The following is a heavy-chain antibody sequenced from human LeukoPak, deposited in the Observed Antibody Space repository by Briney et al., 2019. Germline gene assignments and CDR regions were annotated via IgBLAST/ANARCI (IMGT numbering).Heavy chain of an antibody. CDR2: IKQDGSEK. V-gene: IGHV3-7*01. CDR3: ARGDYFDRRFDF. CDR1: GFTFSTSW. Sequence: EGSLRLSCAASGFTFSTSWMNWVRQAPGKGLEWVADIKQDGSEKYYVDSVKGRFTVSRDNAKNSLYLQMNSLRAEDTAVYYCARGDYFDRRFDFWGQGTLVTVSS. J-gene: IGHJ4*02. D-gene: IGHD3-22*01.